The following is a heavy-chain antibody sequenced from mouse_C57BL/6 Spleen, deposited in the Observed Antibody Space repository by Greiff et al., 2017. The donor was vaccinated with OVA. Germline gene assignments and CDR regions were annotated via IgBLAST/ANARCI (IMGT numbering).Heavy chain of an antibody. D-gene: IGHD1-1*01. CDR1: GFSLSTFGMG. V-gene: IGHV8-8*01. CDR2: IWWDDDK. Sequence: QVQLKESGPGILQPSQTLSLTCSFSGFSLSTFGMGVGWIRQPSGKGLEWLAHIWWDDDKYYNPALKSRLTISKDTSKNQVFLKSAKVDTADTATYYCARAITTVVATEKAWFAYWGQGTLVTVSA. J-gene: IGHJ3*01. CDR3: ARAITTVVATEKAWFAY.